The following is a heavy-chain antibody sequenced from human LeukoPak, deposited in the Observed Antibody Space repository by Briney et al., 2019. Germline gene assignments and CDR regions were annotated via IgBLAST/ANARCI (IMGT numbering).Heavy chain of an antibody. CDR3: AKGLKGLKFDY. CDR1: GFTFDDYA. J-gene: IGHJ4*02. D-gene: IGHD6-19*01. Sequence: GRSLRLSCAASGFTFDDYAMHWVRQAPGKGLEWVSGISWYSGSIGYADSVKGRFTISRDNARNSLYLQMNSLRAEDTALYYCAKGLKGLKFDYWGQGTLVTVSS. CDR2: ISWYSGSI. V-gene: IGHV3-9*01.